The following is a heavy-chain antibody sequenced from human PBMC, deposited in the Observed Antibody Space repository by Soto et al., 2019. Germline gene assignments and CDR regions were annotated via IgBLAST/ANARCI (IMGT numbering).Heavy chain of an antibody. CDR2: IYYSGST. V-gene: IGHV4-30-4*01. CDR1: GGSISSGDYY. CDR3: ARDPSVTTGRGFDY. J-gene: IGHJ4*02. Sequence: SETLSLTCTVSGGSISSGDYYWSWIRQPPGKGLEWIGYIYYSGSTYYNPSLKSRVTISVDTSKNQFSLKLSSVTAADTAVYYCARDPSVTTGRGFDYWGQGTLVTVSS. D-gene: IGHD4-17*01.